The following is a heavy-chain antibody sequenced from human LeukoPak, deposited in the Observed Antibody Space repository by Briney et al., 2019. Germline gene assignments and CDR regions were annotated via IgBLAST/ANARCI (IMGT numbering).Heavy chain of an antibody. D-gene: IGHD6-19*01. J-gene: IGHJ4*02. CDR2: IIPIFGTP. CDR3: ASEYSSPGFYFDY. CDR1: GGTFSGYA. V-gene: IGHV1-69*05. Sequence: ASVKVSCKASGGTFSGYAISWVREAPGQGLEWMGGIIPIFGTPSYAQKFQGRVTITTDESTFTAYMELSSLRSEDTAVYYCASEYSSPGFYFDYWGQGTLVTVSS.